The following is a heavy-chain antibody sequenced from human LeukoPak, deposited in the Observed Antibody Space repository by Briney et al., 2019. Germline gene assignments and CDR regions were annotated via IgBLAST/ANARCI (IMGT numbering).Heavy chain of an antibody. Sequence: GGSLRLSCAASGFTFSNYWMSWVRQAPGKGLEWLANINQDGSEIYYVDSVKGRFTISRDNSKNTLYLQMNSLRAEDTAVYYCAKGASTSYYYYYMDVWGKGTTVTVSS. CDR3: AKGASTSYYYYYMDV. D-gene: IGHD5/OR15-5a*01. CDR1: GFTFSNYW. J-gene: IGHJ6*03. CDR2: INQDGSEI. V-gene: IGHV3-7*01.